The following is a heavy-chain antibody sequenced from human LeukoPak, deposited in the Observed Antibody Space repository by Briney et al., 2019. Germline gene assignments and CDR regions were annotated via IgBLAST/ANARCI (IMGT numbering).Heavy chain of an antibody. D-gene: IGHD2-15*01. Sequence: SETLSLTCAVLGGSFNNYYWSWIRQPPGKGPEWVGEINHSGSTTYNSSLKSRVIISVDTSRSQFSLNLNSVTAADTAVYYCARRGSEGGRCFDAWGQGILVTVSS. V-gene: IGHV4-34*01. CDR3: ARRGSEGGRCFDA. CDR2: INHSGST. J-gene: IGHJ4*02. CDR1: GGSFNNYY.